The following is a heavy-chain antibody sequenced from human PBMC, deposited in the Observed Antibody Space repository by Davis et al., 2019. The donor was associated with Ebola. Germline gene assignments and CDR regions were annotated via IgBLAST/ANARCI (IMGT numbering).Heavy chain of an antibody. CDR3: ARSLYPGYDGGLWWFAP. J-gene: IGHJ5*02. CDR2: ITHSRRT. Sequence: SETLSLTCAVYGGSFSGYYWSWIRQPPGKGLEWIGEITHSRRTNYNPSLESRLTISVDTSKNQFSLELSSVTAADTAVYYCARSLYPGYDGGLWWFAPWGQGTLVTVSS. D-gene: IGHD3-16*01. CDR1: GGSFSGYY. V-gene: IGHV4-34*01.